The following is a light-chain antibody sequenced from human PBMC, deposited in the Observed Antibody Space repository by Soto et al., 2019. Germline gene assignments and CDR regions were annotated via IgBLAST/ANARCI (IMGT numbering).Light chain of an antibody. J-gene: IGLJ1*01. V-gene: IGLV2-8*01. CDR3: NAHGGTNPYV. CDR1: ASDIGGYTF. CDR2: DVN. Sequence: QSALTQPPSASGSPGQSVAISCTGTASDIGGYTFVSWYQQHPGKAPKLLIYDVNKRPSGVPDRFSGSKSGNTASLTVSGRQAENEADYYCNAHGGTNPYVFGTGTKLTVL.